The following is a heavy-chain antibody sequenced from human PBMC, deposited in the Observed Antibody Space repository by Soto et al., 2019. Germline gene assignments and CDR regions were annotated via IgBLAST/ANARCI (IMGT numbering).Heavy chain of an antibody. CDR3: ARASGGWSWPARDY. CDR2: IYYSGST. V-gene: IGHV4-59*01. J-gene: IGHJ4*02. D-gene: IGHD6-19*01. Sequence: PSETLSLTCTVSGGSISSYYWSWIRQPPGKGLEWIGYIYYSGSTNYNPSLKSRVTISVDTSKNQFSLKLSSVTAADTAVYYCARASGGWSWPARDYWGQGTLVTVAS. CDR1: GGSISSYY.